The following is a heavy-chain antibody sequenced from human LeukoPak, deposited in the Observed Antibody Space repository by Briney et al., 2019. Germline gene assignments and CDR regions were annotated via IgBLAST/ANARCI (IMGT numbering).Heavy chain of an antibody. D-gene: IGHD3-22*01. CDR3: ARDGYYDSSGGDY. CDR2: MYSGGST. Sequence: GGSLRLSCAVSGFTVSTNYMSWVRQAPGKGLEWVSVMYSGGSTYYADSVKGRFTISRDNAKNSLYLQMNSLRAEDTALYYCARDGYYDSSGGDYWGQGTLVTVSS. CDR1: GFTVSTNY. J-gene: IGHJ4*02. V-gene: IGHV3-53*01.